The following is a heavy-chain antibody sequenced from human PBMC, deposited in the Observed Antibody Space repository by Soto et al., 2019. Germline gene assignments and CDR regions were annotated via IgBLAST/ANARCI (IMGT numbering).Heavy chain of an antibody. D-gene: IGHD5-12*01. CDR1: GYTFTNFD. J-gene: IGHJ6*02. CDR2: MSPNSENK. V-gene: IGHV1-8*01. Sequence: GASVKVSCKTSGYTFTNFDVNWVRQAPGQGLEWMGWMSPNSENKGYAQKFQGRVTITADESTSTAYMELSSLRSEDTAVYYCARPLEIVATSESYGMDVWGQGTTVTVSS. CDR3: ARPLEIVATSESYGMDV.